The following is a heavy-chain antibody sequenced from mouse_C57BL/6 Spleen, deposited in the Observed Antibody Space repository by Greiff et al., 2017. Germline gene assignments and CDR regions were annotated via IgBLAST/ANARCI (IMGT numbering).Heavy chain of an antibody. V-gene: IGHV2-2*01. CDR3: ARSLYYGNYDAMDY. J-gene: IGHJ4*01. D-gene: IGHD2-1*01. CDR2: IWSGGST. CDR1: GFSLTSYG. Sequence: VQLVESGPGLVQPSQSLSITCTVSGFSLTSYGVHWVRQSPGKGLEWLGVIWSGGSTDYNAAFISRLSISKDNSKSQVFFKMNSLQADDTAIYYCARSLYYGNYDAMDYWGQGTSVTVSS.